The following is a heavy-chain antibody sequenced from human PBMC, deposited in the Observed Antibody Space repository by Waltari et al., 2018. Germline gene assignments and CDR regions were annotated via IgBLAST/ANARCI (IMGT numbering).Heavy chain of an antibody. J-gene: IGHJ4*02. V-gene: IGHV4-39*01. CDR3: ARHDSGGNCYFDY. CDR1: GGSISSSSYY. Sequence: QLQLQESGPGLVKPSETLSLTCTVSGGSISSSSYYWGWIRQPPGKGLEWIGSTDYRESTYCNPSHKGRDTISVDTSKSQFSLRLSSVTAADTAVYYCARHDSGGNCYFDYWGQGTLVTVSS. D-gene: IGHD2-15*01. CDR2: TDYREST.